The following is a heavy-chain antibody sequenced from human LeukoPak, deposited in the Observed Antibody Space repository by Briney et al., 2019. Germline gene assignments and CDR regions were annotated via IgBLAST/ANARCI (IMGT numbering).Heavy chain of an antibody. V-gene: IGHV4-59*08. J-gene: IGHJ4*02. CDR1: GVSISTYY. CDR3: VRHRTGTTADY. CDR2: IYCSGNT. D-gene: IGHD1-7*01. Sequence: PSETLSLTCTVSGVSISTYYWSWIRQPPGKGLEWIGCIYCSGNTNNSPSLKSRATISVDTSKNQFSLSLTSVTAADTAVYYCVRHRTGTTADYWGQGTLVTVSS.